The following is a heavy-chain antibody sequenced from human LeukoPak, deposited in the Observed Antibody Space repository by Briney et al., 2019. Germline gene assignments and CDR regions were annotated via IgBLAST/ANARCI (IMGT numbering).Heavy chain of an antibody. CDR1: GYTFTSYG. J-gene: IGHJ3*02. D-gene: IGHD3-22*01. CDR3: ARLGRDYYDSSGYYWVFDI. Sequence: ASVKVSCKASGYTFTSYGISWVRQAPGQGLEWMGWISAYNGNTNYAQKLQGRVTMTTDTSTSTAYMELRSLRSDDTAVYYCARLGRDYYDSSGYYWVFDIWGQGTMVTVSS. CDR2: ISAYNGNT. V-gene: IGHV1-18*01.